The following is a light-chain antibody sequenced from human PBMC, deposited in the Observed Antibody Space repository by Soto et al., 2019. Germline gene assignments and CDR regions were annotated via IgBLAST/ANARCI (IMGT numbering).Light chain of an antibody. J-gene: IGKJ4*01. Sequence: DIQMTQSPSSVSASVGDRVTITCRASQGISSWLAWYLQKPGKAPKLLIYAASSLQSGVPSRFSGSGSGTDFTLTISRLQPEDFATYYCKQANSFPLTFGGGTKVEIK. CDR2: AAS. V-gene: IGKV1-12*01. CDR1: QGISSW. CDR3: KQANSFPLT.